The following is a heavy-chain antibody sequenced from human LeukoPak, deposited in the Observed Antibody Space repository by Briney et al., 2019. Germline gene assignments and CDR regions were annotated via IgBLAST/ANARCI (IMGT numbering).Heavy chain of an antibody. V-gene: IGHV1-2*02. J-gene: IGHJ6*02. D-gene: IGHD5-18*01. CDR3: AREYSYYYYYGMDV. CDR2: INPNSGGT. CDR1: GYTFTGYY. Sequence: GVSVKVSCKASGYTFTGYYMHWVRQAPGQGLEWMGWINPNSGGTNYAQKFQGRVTMTRDTSISTAYMELSRLRSDDTAVYYCAREYSYYYYYGMDVWGQGTTVTVSS.